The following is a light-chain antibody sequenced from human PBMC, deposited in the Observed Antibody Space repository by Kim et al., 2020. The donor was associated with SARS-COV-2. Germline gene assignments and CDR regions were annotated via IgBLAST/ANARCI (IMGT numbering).Light chain of an antibody. CDR2: EVS. V-gene: IGLV2-8*01. Sequence: GQSVSISCPGTSSDVGGYNYVSWYQQHPGKAPKLMIYEVSKRPSGVPDRFSGCKSGNTASLTVSGLQAEDEADYYCSSYAGSNNLVFGGGTQLTVL. CDR3: SSYAGSNNLV. CDR1: SSDVGGYNY. J-gene: IGLJ2*01.